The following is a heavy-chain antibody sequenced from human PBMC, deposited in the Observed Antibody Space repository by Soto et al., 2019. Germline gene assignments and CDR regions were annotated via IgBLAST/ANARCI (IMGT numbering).Heavy chain of an antibody. CDR1: GYTFTSYG. CDR3: ARERPPADY. Sequence: QVQLVQSGAEVKKPGASVKVSCKASGYTFTSYGISWVRQAPGQGLEWMGWISAYNGNTNYAQKLPGRVTMTTDTYTGTAYMELRSPSSDDTAVYYCARERPPADYWGQGTLVTVSS. CDR2: ISAYNGNT. V-gene: IGHV1-18*01. J-gene: IGHJ4*02.